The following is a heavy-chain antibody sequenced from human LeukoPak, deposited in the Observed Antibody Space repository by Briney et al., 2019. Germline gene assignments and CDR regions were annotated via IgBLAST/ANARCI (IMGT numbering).Heavy chain of an antibody. J-gene: IGHJ4*02. V-gene: IGHV4-34*01. CDR3: ARVGPFDYYDSSGPVSYYFDY. D-gene: IGHD3-22*01. Sequence: SETLSLTCTVSGASISNFYWSWIRQPPGKGLEWIGEINHSGSTNYNPSLKSRVTISVDTSKNQFSLKLSSVTAADTAVYYCARVGPFDYYDSSGPVSYYFDYWGQGTLVTVSS. CDR2: INHSGST. CDR1: GASISNFY.